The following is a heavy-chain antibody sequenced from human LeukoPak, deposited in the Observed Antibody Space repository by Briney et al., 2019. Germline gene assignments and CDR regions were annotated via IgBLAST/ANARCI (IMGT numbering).Heavy chain of an antibody. CDR1: GGSFSGYY. D-gene: IGHD4-17*01. J-gene: IGHJ4*02. Sequence: SETLSLTCAVYGGSFSGYYWSWIRQPPGKGLEWIGEINHSGSTNYNPSLKSRVTISVDTSKNQFSLKLSSVTAADTAVYYCAREDQYGDYQYYFDYWGQGTLVTVSS. CDR3: AREDQYGDYQYYFDY. CDR2: INHSGST. V-gene: IGHV4-34*01.